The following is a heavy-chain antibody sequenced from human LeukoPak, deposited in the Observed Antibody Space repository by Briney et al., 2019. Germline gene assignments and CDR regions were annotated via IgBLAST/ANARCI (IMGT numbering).Heavy chain of an antibody. V-gene: IGHV4-34*01. D-gene: IGHD6-19*01. CDR2: INHSGST. Sequence: SETLSLTCAVYGGSFSGYYWSWIRQPPGKGLEWIGEINHSGSTNYNPSLKSRVTISVDTSKNQFSLKLSSVTAADTAVYYCARAYSSGWYGYWGQGTLVTVSP. CDR1: GGSFSGYY. J-gene: IGHJ4*02. CDR3: ARAYSSGWYGY.